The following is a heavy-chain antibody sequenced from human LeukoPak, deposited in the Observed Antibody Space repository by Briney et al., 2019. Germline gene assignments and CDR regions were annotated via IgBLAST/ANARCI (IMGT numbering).Heavy chain of an antibody. J-gene: IGHJ4*02. CDR2: IYYSGST. D-gene: IGHD2-2*01. CDR1: GGSISSYY. CDR3: ARDSTFGGSVVVPAALDY. Sequence: SETLSLTCTVSGGSISSYYWSWIRQPPGKGLEWIGYIYYSGSTNYNPSLKSRVTISVDTSKNQFSLKLSSVTAADTAVYYCARDSTFGGSVVVPAALDYWGQGTLVTVSS. V-gene: IGHV4-59*01.